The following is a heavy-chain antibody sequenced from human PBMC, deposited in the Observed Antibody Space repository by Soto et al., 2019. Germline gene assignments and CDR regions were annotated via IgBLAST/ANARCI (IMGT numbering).Heavy chain of an antibody. CDR3: ARGDCTCAYCYSWPFNYGVDV. V-gene: IGHV3-33*08. CDR2: LWYDGSNK. Sequence: QVQLVESGGGVVQPGGSLRLSCTTSGFTFNTYGMYWVRQAPGKGLEWVAILWYDGSNKYYGDSVKGRFTISRDNSKNTRYLQMHSPRAEETALYYCARGDCTCAYCYSWPFNYGVDVWGQGTTVTVSS. J-gene: IGHJ6*02. D-gene: IGHD2-15*01. CDR1: GFTFNTYG.